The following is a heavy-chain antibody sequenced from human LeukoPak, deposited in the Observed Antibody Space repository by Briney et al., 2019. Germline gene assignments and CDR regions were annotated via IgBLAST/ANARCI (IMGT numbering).Heavy chain of an antibody. D-gene: IGHD3-22*01. Sequence: PSETLSLTCTVSGGSISSYYWSWIRQPPGKGLEWIGYIYYSGSTNYNPSLKSRVTISVATSKNQFSLKLSSVTAADTAVYYCAGILYDSSGYPPPGFDYWGQGTLVTVSS. CDR2: IYYSGST. V-gene: IGHV4-59*01. CDR3: AGILYDSSGYPPPGFDY. CDR1: GGSISSYY. J-gene: IGHJ4*02.